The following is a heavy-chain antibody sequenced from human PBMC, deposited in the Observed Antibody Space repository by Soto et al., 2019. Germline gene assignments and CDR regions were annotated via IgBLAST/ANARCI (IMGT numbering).Heavy chain of an antibody. CDR1: GDSISDYFY. CDR2: IYTDGTT. J-gene: IGHJ4*02. V-gene: IGHV4-4*07. CDR3: AREVRGGFTGIFDQ. Sequence: PSETLSLTCTVPGDSISDYFYWSWIRQPAGKGLEWIGRIYTDGTTKYNPSLKSRVTLSLDKSKNQFSLRLSSVTAADTAVYYFAREVRGGFTGIFDQWGRGSRVTVSS. D-gene: IGHD2-15*01.